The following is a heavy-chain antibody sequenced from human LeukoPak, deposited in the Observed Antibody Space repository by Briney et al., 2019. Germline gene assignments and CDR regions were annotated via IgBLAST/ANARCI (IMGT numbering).Heavy chain of an antibody. J-gene: IGHJ4*02. CDR2: IRYDGSNT. Sequence: GGSLRLSCAASGFSFSSYGMHWVRQAPGKGLEWVAFIRYDGSNTYYADSVKGRFTISRDNSKNTFYLQMNSLRPEDTAMYYCAKDDSTDWYYFDYWGQGTLVTVFS. D-gene: IGHD6-19*01. CDR3: AKDDSTDWYYFDY. V-gene: IGHV3-30*02. CDR1: GFSFSSYG.